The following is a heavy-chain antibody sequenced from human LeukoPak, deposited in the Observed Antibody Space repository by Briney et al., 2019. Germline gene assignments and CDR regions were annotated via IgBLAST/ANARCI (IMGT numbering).Heavy chain of an antibody. CDR3: ARARDLGDAFEI. J-gene: IGHJ3*02. Sequence: SETLSLTCTVSGGSISSYYWSWIRQPPGKGLEWIGYIYYSGSTNYNPSLKSRVTISVDTSKNQFSLKLSSVTAADTAVYYCARARDLGDAFEIWGQGTLVTVSS. CDR2: IYYSGST. CDR1: GGSISSYY. V-gene: IGHV4-59*01.